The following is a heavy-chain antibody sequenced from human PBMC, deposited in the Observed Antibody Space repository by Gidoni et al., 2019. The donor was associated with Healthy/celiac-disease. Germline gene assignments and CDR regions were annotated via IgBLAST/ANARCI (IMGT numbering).Heavy chain of an antibody. J-gene: IGHJ5*02. CDR2: IYYSGST. V-gene: IGHV4-31*02. D-gene: IGHD3-10*01. CDR3: ARDLKWFGELTP. Sequence: QVQLQESGPGLVKPSQTLSLTSTVSGGSISSGGDYWSWIRQHPGKGLEWIGYIYYSGSTYYNPSLKSRVTISVDTSKNQFSLKLSSVTAADTAVYYCARDLKWFGELTPWGQGTLVTVSS. CDR1: GGSISSGGDY.